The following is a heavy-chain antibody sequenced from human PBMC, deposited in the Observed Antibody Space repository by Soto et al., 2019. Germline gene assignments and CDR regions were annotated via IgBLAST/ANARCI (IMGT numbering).Heavy chain of an antibody. CDR2: ITPFSGDV. D-gene: IGHD1-26*01. CDR1: GNTFTYRY. V-gene: IGHV1-45*02. J-gene: IGHJ4*02. CDR3: ASGGAGSGPLTWELPDH. Sequence: QMQLVQSGAEVKKTGSSVTVSCKALGNTFTYRYLHWVRQAPGQALEWMGWITPFSGDVHYAQKFQGRVTITRDRSINTAYMQMSSLRSEDTAMYFCASGGAGSGPLTWELPDHWGQGTLVTVSS.